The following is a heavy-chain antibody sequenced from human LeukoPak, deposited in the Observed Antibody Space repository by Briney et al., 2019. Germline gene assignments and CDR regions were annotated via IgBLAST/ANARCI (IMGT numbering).Heavy chain of an antibody. D-gene: IGHD5-24*01. V-gene: IGHV1-69*13. CDR1: GGTFSSYA. CDR3: ASARWLQPPLWN. CDR2: IIPIFGTA. Sequence: SVKVSCKASGGTFSSYAISWVRQAPGQGLEWMGGIIPIFGTANYAQKFQGRVTITADESTSTAYMELSSLRSEDTAVYYCASARWLQPPLWNWGQGTLDTVSS. J-gene: IGHJ4*02.